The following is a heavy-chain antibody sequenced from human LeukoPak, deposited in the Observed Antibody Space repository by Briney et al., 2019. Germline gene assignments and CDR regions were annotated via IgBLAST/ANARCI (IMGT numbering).Heavy chain of an antibody. V-gene: IGHV4-39*01. J-gene: IGHJ5*02. Sequence: PSETLSLTCTVSGYSISSSSYYWGWIRQPPGKGLEWIGSIYYSGSTYYNPSLKSRVTISVDTSKNQFSLKLSSVTAADTAVYYCARLPNCGGDCYSVDPWGQRTLVTVSS. CDR1: GYSISSSSYY. CDR2: IYYSGST. CDR3: ARLPNCGGDCYSVDP. D-gene: IGHD2-21*02.